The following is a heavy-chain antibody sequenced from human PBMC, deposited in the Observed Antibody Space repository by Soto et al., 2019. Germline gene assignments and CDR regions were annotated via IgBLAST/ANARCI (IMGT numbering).Heavy chain of an antibody. CDR2: ISGSGGST. Sequence: AGGSLRLSCVASGFTFSIYGMHWVRQAPGKGLEWVSAISGSGGSTYYADSVKGRFTISRDNSKNTLYLQMNSLRAEDTAVYYCAKNPAVAGTSVYFQHWGQGTLVTVSS. CDR3: AKNPAVAGTSVYFQH. CDR1: GFTFSIYG. V-gene: IGHV3-23*01. J-gene: IGHJ1*01. D-gene: IGHD6-19*01.